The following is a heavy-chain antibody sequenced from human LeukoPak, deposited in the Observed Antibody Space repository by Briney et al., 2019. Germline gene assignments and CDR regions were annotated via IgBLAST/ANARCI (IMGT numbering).Heavy chain of an antibody. CDR2: ISGSSSSI. J-gene: IGHJ4*02. CDR1: GFTFSTFG. D-gene: IGHD5-18*01. CDR3: ARGWMQLAY. Sequence: PGGSLRLSCAASGFTFSTFGMNWVRQAPGKGLEWVSSISGSSSSIYYADSVKGRFTISRDNAKNSLYLQMNSLRAEDTAVYYCARGWMQLAYWGQGTLVTVSS. V-gene: IGHV3-21*04.